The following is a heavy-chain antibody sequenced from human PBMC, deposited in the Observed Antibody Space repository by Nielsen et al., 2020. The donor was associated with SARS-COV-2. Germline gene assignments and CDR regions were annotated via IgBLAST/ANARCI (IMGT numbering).Heavy chain of an antibody. CDR1: GFTFTRAA. CDR3: AADLRVTMVRGLPNMDV. J-gene: IGHJ6*02. D-gene: IGHD3-10*01. V-gene: IGHV1-58*02. Sequence: SVKVSCKASGFTFTRAAIQWVRQARGQRREGIGWIVVGSGNTNYAQKFQERVTITRDMSTSTAYMELSSLRSEDTAVYYCAADLRVTMVRGLPNMDVWGQGTTVTVSS. CDR2: IVVGSGNT.